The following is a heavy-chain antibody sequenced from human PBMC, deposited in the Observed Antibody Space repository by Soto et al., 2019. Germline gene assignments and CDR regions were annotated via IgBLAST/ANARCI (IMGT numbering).Heavy chain of an antibody. V-gene: IGHV4-30-4*01. CDR3: ARDRGLQYQYYYYYYAMDA. Sequence: SETLSLTCTVSGGSISSGDYYWSWIRQPPGKGLEWIGYIYYSGSTYYNPSLKSRVTISVDTSKNQFSLKLSPVTAADTAVYYCARDRGLQYQYYYYYYAMDAWGHGTTATAP. J-gene: IGHJ6*02. CDR2: IYYSGST. D-gene: IGHD4-4*01. CDR1: GGSISSGDYY.